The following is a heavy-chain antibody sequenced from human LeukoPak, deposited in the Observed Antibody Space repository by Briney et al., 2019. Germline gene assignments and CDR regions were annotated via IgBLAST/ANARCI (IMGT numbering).Heavy chain of an antibody. CDR3: AAIHPTGFQH. CDR1: GFTFTSSA. Sequence: AASVKVSCKASGFTFTSSAMQWVRQARGQRLEWIGWIVVGSGNTNYAQKFQERVTITRDMSTSTAYMELSSLRSEGTAVYYCAAIHPTGFQHWGQGTLVTVSS. V-gene: IGHV1-58*02. CDR2: IVVGSGNT. J-gene: IGHJ1*01. D-gene: IGHD3-9*01.